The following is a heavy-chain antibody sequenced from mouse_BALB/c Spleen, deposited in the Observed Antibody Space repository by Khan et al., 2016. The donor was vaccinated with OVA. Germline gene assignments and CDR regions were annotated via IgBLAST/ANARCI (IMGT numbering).Heavy chain of an antibody. V-gene: IGHV1S136*01. J-gene: IGHJ2*01. D-gene: IGHD4-1*01. CDR3: ARGNWQSYYFDY. Sequence: VQLQQSGPELVKPGASVKMSCKASGYTFTNYVLHWVKQKPGQGLEWIGYINPYNGGTKYNEKFKVKATLASDKSSITAYMELSSLTSEDSAVYYGARGNWQSYYFDYWGQGTTLTLSS. CDR2: INPYNGGT. CDR1: GYTFTNYV.